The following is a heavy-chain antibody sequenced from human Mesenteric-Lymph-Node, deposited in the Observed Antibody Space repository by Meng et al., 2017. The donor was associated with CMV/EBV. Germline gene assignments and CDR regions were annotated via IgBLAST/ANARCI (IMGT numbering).Heavy chain of an antibody. J-gene: IGHJ4*02. V-gene: IGHV1-8*03. Sequence: ASVKVSCKASGYTFTSYDINWVRQATGQGLEWMGWMNPNSGNTGYAQKFQGRVTITRNTSISTAYMELSSLRSEDKAVYYCARGVTGDYGDYFFDYWGQGTLVTVSS. CDR2: MNPNSGNT. D-gene: IGHD4-17*01. CDR1: GYTFTSYD. CDR3: ARGVTGDYGDYFFDY.